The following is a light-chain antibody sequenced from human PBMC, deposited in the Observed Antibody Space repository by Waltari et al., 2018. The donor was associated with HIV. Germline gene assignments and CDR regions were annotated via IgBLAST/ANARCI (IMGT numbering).Light chain of an antibody. J-gene: IGLJ1*01. CDR1: SSNIGSTY. V-gene: IGLV1-47*01. CDR2: RNN. CDR3: AAWGDSLTSFV. Sequence: QSVLTQPPSASETPGQRVTISCSGSSSNIGSTYVYWYQHLPGTAPKLLIYRNNQRPSGVPDRFSGSKSGTSASLAISGLRSEDEADYYCAAWGDSLTSFVFGTGTKVTVL.